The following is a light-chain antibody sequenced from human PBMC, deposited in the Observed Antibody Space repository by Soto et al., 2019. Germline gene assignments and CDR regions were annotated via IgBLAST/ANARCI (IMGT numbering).Light chain of an antibody. V-gene: IGLV2-23*02. CDR2: EVS. CDR3: CSYAGGSTFV. Sequence: QSVLSQPASVSGSPGQSITISCTGTSSDVGNYDLVSWYQQHPGKAPKLLIYEVSQRPSGLSNRFSGSKSGDTASLTISGLQAEDEADYYCCSYAGGSTFVFGTGTKVTVL. CDR1: SSDVGNYDL. J-gene: IGLJ1*01.